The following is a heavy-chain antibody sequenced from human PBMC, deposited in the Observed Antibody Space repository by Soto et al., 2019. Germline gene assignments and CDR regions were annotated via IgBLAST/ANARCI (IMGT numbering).Heavy chain of an antibody. J-gene: IGHJ3*01. CDR3: ARRGSS. CDR1: GFTFSSSA. CDR2: IHPAGQPI. V-gene: IGHV3-48*03. D-gene: IGHD3-10*01. Sequence: EVQLVESGGGLVQPGGSLRLSCVASGFTFSSSAMYWVRQAPGQGLEWVSYIHPAGQPIFYADSVKGRFTISRDNAKNSLYLQMNSLRAEDTAVYYCARRGSSWGQGTMVTVSS.